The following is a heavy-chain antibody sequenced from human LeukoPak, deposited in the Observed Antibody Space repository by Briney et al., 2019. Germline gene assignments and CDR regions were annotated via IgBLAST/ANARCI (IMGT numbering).Heavy chain of an antibody. Sequence: GGSLRLSCAASGFTFSDNYMSWIRQAPGKGLEWISYISSSGSTIYYADSVKGRFTISRDNAKNSLYLQMNSLIAEDTAVYYCARDQDGHYFDYWGQGTLVTVSS. J-gene: IGHJ4*02. CDR3: ARDQDGHYFDY. CDR2: ISSSGSTI. V-gene: IGHV3-11*01. CDR1: GFTFSDNY.